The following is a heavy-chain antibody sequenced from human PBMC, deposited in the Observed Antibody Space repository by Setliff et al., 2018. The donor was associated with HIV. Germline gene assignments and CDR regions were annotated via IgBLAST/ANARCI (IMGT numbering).Heavy chain of an antibody. J-gene: IGHJ4*02. CDR1: GYAISSGYY. V-gene: IGHV4-38-2*02. D-gene: IGHD3-10*01. Sequence: SETLSLTCAVSGYAISSGYYWGWIRRPPGKGLEWIRSIYARGSTYYNPSLKSRVTISVDTSKNQFSLKLSSVTAADTAVYYCARELLRSWDGSENSYKPYYFDYWGQGTLVTVSS. CDR3: ARELLRSWDGSENSYKPYYFDY. CDR2: IYARGST.